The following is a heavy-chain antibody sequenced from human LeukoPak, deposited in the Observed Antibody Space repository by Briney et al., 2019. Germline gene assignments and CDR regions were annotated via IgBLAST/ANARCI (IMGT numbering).Heavy chain of an antibody. CDR1: GFTFNSYW. V-gene: IGHV3-7*03. CDR2: IKQDGSEK. Sequence: GGSLRLSCAASGFTFNSYWMSWVRQAPGKGLEWVANIKQDGSEKYYVDSVKGRFTISRDNAKNSLYLQMNSLRAEDTAVYYCARDTDIVAAGSDYWGQGTLVTVSP. D-gene: IGHD6-13*01. CDR3: ARDTDIVAAGSDY. J-gene: IGHJ4*02.